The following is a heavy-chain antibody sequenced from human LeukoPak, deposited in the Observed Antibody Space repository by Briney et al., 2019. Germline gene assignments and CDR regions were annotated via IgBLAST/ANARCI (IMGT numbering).Heavy chain of an antibody. J-gene: IGHJ5*02. D-gene: IGHD3-10*01. V-gene: IGHV4-61*01. CDR1: GGSVSSGSNY. CDR2: IYYSGST. CDR3: ARVPRTMVRGGWFDP. Sequence: PSETLSLTCTVSGGSVSSGSNYWSWIRQPPGKRLEWIGYIYYSGSTNYNPSLKSRVTISVDTSKNQFSLKLSSVTAADTAVYYCARVPRTMVRGGWFDPWGQGTLVTVSS.